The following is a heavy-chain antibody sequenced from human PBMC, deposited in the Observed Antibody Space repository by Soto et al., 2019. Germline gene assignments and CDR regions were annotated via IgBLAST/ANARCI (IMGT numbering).Heavy chain of an antibody. J-gene: IGHJ4*02. CDR2: IKQDGSEK. V-gene: IGHV3-7*01. Sequence: GGSLRLSCAASGFTFSSYWMSWVRQAPGKGLEWVANIKQDGSEKYYVDSVKGRFTISRDNAKNSLYLQMNSLRAEDTAVYYCARVRYYDSLAGYYYFDYWGQGTLVTVSS. CDR1: GFTFSSYW. D-gene: IGHD3-9*01. CDR3: ARVRYYDSLAGYYYFDY.